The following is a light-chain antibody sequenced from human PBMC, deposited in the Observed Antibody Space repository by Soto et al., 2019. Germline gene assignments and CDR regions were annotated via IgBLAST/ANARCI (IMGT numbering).Light chain of an antibody. CDR3: AAWDDSLNGPI. V-gene: IGLV1-44*01. CDR1: SSNIGSNI. J-gene: IGLJ2*01. Sequence: QSVLTQSPSASGTPGQRVTISCSGSSSNIGSNIVNWSQQLPGTAPKLLIFSDYQRPSGVPARFSGSKSGTSASLVISGLLSEDEADYYCAAWDDSLNGPIFGGGTKLTVL. CDR2: SDY.